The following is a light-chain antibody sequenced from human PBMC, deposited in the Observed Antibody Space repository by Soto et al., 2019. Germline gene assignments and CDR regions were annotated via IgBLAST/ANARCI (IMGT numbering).Light chain of an antibody. J-gene: IGLJ2*01. CDR1: SSDIGGHSS. V-gene: IGLV2-14*03. CDR2: DVS. Sequence: QSALTQPAFVSGSPGQAITISCTGTSSDIGGHSSVSWYQHHPGKAPTLVIYDVSDRPSGVSSRFSGSKSGNTASLTSSGLQAEDEADYYCCSYTTTNTWVFGVGTKLTVL. CDR3: CSYTTTNTWV.